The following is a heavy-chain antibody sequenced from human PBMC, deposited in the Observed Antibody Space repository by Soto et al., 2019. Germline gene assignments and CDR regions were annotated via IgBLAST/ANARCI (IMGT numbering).Heavy chain of an antibody. CDR1: GFTFSDYS. J-gene: IGHJ4*02. V-gene: IGHV3-21*01. CDR3: AAPYSTGHRLLGY. D-gene: IGHD6-19*01. Sequence: PGGSLRLSCVASGFTFSDYSVSWVRQAPGKGLEWLSSISSSSTFTHYADSVKGRFTISRDNAKNSLYLQMNSLRAEDTAVYYCAAPYSTGHRLLGYWGQGTLV. CDR2: ISSSSTFT.